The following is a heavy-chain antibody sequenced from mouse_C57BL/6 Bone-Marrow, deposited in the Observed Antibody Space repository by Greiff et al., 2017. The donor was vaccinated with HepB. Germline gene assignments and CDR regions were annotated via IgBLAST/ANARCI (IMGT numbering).Heavy chain of an antibody. CDR2: INPSNGGT. Sequence: QVQLQQPGTELVKPGASVKLSCKASGYTFTSYWMHWVKQRPGQGLEWIGNINPSNGGTNYNEKFKSKATLTVDKSSSTAYMQLSRLTSEDSAVYYCARGGLLRPYFDYWGQGTTLTVSS. D-gene: IGHD2-3*01. CDR3: ARGGLLRPYFDY. V-gene: IGHV1-53*01. J-gene: IGHJ2*01. CDR1: GYTFTSYW.